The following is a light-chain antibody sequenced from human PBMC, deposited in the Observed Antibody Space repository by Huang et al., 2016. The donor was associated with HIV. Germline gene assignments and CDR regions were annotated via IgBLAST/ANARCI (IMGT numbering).Light chain of an antibody. V-gene: IGKV3-15*01. CDR1: QSVSDN. J-gene: IGKJ4*01. CDR2: GAS. Sequence: EIVMTQSPPTLSVSPGERAALSSRASQSVSDNLAWYQQKPGQAPRVLIYGASTRATGIPARFSGSGSETEFTLTIRSLQSEDVAVYYCQQYSRWPPAFGGGTKVEIK. CDR3: QQYSRWPPA.